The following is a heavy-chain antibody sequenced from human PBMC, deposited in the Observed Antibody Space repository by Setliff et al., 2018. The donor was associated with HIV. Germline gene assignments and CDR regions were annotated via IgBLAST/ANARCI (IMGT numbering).Heavy chain of an antibody. CDR2: ISGGGDTT. V-gene: IGHV3-23*01. CDR3: AKDRTVVVITIFDY. J-gene: IGHJ4*02. D-gene: IGHD3-22*01. Sequence: GGSLRLSCAASGLPFSNFAMSWVRQAPGKGLQWVSWISGGGDTTSYSYSVQGRFTISRDNSKNTVYLQMNSLRAEDTAVYYCAKDRTVVVITIFDYWGQGTLVTVSS. CDR1: GLPFSNFA.